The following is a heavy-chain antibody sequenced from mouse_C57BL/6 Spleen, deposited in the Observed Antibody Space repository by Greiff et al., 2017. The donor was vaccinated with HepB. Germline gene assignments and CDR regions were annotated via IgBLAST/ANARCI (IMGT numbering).Heavy chain of an antibody. Sequence: QVQLQQSGAELVKPGASVKLSCKASGYTFTSYWMQWVKQRPGQGLEWIGEIDPSDSYTNYNQKFKGKATLTVDTSSSTAYMQLSSLTSEDSAVYYCARFQLGQGDYFDYWGQGTTLTVSS. J-gene: IGHJ2*01. CDR3: ARFQLGQGDYFDY. CDR2: IDPSDSYT. V-gene: IGHV1-50*01. CDR1: GYTFTSYW. D-gene: IGHD4-1*02.